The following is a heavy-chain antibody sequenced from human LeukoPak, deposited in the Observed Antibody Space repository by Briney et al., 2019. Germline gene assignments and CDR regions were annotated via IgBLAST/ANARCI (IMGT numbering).Heavy chain of an antibody. J-gene: IGHJ4*02. V-gene: IGHV4-31*03. D-gene: IGHD3-3*01. Sequence: SETLSLTYTVSGGSISSGGYYWSWIRQHPGKGLEWIGYIYYSGSTYYNPSLKSRVSISVDTSKNQFSLKLSSVTAADTAVYYCARGTPDFWSGYYISPISPYFDYWGQGTLVTVSS. CDR2: IYYSGST. CDR1: GGSISSGGYY. CDR3: ARGTPDFWSGYYISPISPYFDY.